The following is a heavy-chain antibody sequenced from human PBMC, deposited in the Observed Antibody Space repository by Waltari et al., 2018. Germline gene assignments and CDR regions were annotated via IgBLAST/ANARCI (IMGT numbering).Heavy chain of an antibody. Sequence: EVQLLESGGGLVQPGGSLRLSCAASGFTFSSYAMSWVRQAPGQGLEWVSAISGSGGSKDYADSVKGRCTISRDNSKNTLYLQMNSLRAEDTAVYYCAKGGYYDSSGYSFWYYYYGMDVWGQGTTVTVSS. CDR1: GFTFSSYA. J-gene: IGHJ6*02. V-gene: IGHV3-23*01. CDR3: AKGGYYDSSGYSFWYYYYGMDV. D-gene: IGHD3-22*01. CDR2: ISGSGGSK.